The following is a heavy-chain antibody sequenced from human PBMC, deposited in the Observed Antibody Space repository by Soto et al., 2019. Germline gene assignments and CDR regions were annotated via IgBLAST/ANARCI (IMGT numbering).Heavy chain of an antibody. J-gene: IGHJ6*02. Sequence: ASVKVSCKASGYTFTGYYMHWVRHAPGQGXEWMGWINPNSGGTNYAQKFQGRATMTRDTSISTAYMELSRLRSDDTAVYYCARGVSFWSGSVSHYYRMDVWGQGTTVTVSS. CDR3: ARGVSFWSGSVSHYYRMDV. CDR1: GYTFTGYY. CDR2: INPNSGGT. V-gene: IGHV1-2*02. D-gene: IGHD3-3*01.